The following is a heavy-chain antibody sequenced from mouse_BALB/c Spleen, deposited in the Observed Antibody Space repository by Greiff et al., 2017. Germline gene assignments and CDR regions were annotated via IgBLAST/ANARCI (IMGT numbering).Heavy chain of an antibody. CDR2: INSNGGST. J-gene: IGHJ1*01. V-gene: IGHV5-6-3*01. Sequence: EVMLVESGGGLVQPGGSLKLSCAASGFTFSSYGMSWVRQTPDKRLELVATINSNGGSTYYPDSVKGRFTISRDNAKNTLYLQMSSLKSEDTAMYYCARGDYWYFDVWGAGTTVTVSS. CDR1: GFTFSSYG. CDR3: ARGDYWYFDV.